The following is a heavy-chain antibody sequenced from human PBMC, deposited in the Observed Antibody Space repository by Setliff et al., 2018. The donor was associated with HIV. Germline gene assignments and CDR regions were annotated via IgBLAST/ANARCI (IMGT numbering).Heavy chain of an antibody. V-gene: IGHV1-18*01. CDR1: GYTFSRYG. Sequence: ASVKVSCKTSGYTFSRYGFSWVRQAPGQGLEWMGWISAYHLNTNYAQKFQGRVTMTTDTSASTGYMELRSLRSDDTAVYYCARAYYHDSSGYQGFYYWGQGTLVTVSS. CDR2: ISAYHLNT. CDR3: ARAYYHDSSGYQGFYY. D-gene: IGHD3-22*01. J-gene: IGHJ4*02.